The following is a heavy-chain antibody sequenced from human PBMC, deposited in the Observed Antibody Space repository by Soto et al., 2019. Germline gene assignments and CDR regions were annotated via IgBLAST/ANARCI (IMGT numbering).Heavy chain of an antibody. D-gene: IGHD3-22*01. Sequence: PVGSLRLSCAASGFTFSGYEMNWVRQAPGKGLEWASYISSSGDTIYSADSVKGRFTISRDNAKNSLYLQMDSLRVEDTAVYYCAREPYFYDSSSYPGYFDYWGQGTLVTVSS. CDR2: ISSSGDTI. CDR1: GFTFSGYE. V-gene: IGHV3-48*03. CDR3: AREPYFYDSSSYPGYFDY. J-gene: IGHJ4*02.